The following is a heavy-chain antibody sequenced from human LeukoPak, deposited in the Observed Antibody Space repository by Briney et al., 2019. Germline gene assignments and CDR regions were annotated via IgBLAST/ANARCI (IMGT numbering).Heavy chain of an antibody. J-gene: IGHJ4*02. Sequence: MSGGSLRLSCAASGFTFSSYAMSWVRQAPGKGLEWVSSISSSSSYIYYADSVKGRFTISRDNAKNSLYLQMNSLRAEDTAVYYCARDLDYYDSSGYYYNDYWGQGTLVTVSS. CDR2: ISSSSSYI. V-gene: IGHV3-21*01. D-gene: IGHD3-22*01. CDR1: GFTFSSYA. CDR3: ARDLDYYDSSGYYYNDY.